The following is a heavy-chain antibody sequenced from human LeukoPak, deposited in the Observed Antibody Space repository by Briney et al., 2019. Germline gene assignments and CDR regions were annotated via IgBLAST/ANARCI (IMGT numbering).Heavy chain of an antibody. Sequence: GGSLTLSCAASGFTFSSYWMSWVRQAPGKGLEGVANIKQDGSEKYYVDSVKGRFTISRDNAKNSLYLQMNSLRAEDTAVYSCARGRGYSYGWIGEKLLDYWGQGTLVTVFS. J-gene: IGHJ4*02. CDR1: GFTFSSYW. V-gene: IGHV3-7*01. CDR2: IKQDGSEK. D-gene: IGHD5-18*01. CDR3: ARGRGYSYGWIGEKLLDY.